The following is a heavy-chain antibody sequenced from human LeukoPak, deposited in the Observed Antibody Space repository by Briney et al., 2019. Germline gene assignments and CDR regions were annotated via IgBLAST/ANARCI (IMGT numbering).Heavy chain of an antibody. D-gene: IGHD1-26*01. J-gene: IGHJ4*02. CDR2: ISYDGSNK. CDR1: GFTFSSYA. Sequence: PEGSLRLSCAASGFTFSSYAMHWVRQAPGKGLEWVAVISYDGSNKYYADSVKGRFTISRDNSKNTLYLQMNSLRAEDTAVYYCARDPLGATHFDYWGQGTLVTVSS. V-gene: IGHV3-30-3*01. CDR3: ARDPLGATHFDY.